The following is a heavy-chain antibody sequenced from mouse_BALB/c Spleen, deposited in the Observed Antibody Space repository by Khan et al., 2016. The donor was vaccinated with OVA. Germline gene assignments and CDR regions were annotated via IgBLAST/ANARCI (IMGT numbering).Heavy chain of an antibody. J-gene: IGHJ2*01. Sequence: DVQLQESGPGLVKPSQSLSLTCTVTGYSITSGYGWNWIRQFPGNKLEWMGYISYSGSTNYNPSLKSRISITRDTSKNQFFLQFNSVTTEDKATYYCAVTARIKYWGQGTTLTVSS. V-gene: IGHV3-2*02. CDR2: ISYSGST. CDR3: AVTARIKY. D-gene: IGHD1-2*01. CDR1: GYSITSGYG.